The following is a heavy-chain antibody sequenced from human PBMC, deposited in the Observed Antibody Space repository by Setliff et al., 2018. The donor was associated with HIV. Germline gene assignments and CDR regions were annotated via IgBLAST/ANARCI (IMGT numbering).Heavy chain of an antibody. V-gene: IGHV3-30*02. CDR1: GFSFSSYG. CDR2: IRYDGNNK. J-gene: IGHJ5*02. Sequence: GGSLRLSCAASGFSFSSYGMHWVRQAPGKGLEWVAFIRYDGNNKYYGDSVRGRFTISRDNSKNTLFLQMNSLTVDDTAVYYCLTDERPGSGWGGSWGQGTLVTVSS. CDR3: LTDERPGSGWGGS. D-gene: IGHD6-19*01.